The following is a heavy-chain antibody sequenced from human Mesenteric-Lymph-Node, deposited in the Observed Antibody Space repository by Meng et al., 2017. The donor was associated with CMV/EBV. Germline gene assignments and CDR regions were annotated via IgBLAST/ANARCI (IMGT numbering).Heavy chain of an antibody. CDR2: INHSGST. Sequence: QVQFHQGGAGLFKPSETLSVTGAVYGGSFSGYYWNWIRQSPEKGLEWIGEINHSGSTTYNPSFTSRIIISVDTSTNQISLNMSSVTAADTAVYYCARGSSYDILTGYFDYWGQGALVTVSS. V-gene: IGHV4-34*01. D-gene: IGHD3-9*01. CDR1: GGSFSGYY. CDR3: ARGSSYDILTGYFDY. J-gene: IGHJ4*02.